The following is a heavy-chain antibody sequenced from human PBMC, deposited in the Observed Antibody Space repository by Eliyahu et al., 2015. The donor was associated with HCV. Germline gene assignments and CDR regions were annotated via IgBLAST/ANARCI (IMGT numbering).Heavy chain of an antibody. Sequence: EVQLLESGGGLVQPGGSLRLXCAAXGFXFXDYAMXWVRQAPGKGLEWVTSINERGDTTYYADSVKGRFTISRDYSKDTLYLQMNSLTADDTALYYCARLSLGVVTRYFDSWGQGSLVTVSS. J-gene: IGHJ4*02. D-gene: IGHD3-3*01. CDR2: INERGDTT. V-gene: IGHV3-23*01. CDR3: ARLSLGVVTRYFDS. CDR1: GFXFXDYA.